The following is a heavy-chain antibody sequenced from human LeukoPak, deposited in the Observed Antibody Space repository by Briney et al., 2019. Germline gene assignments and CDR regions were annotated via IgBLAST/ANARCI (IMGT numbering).Heavy chain of an antibody. J-gene: IGHJ4*02. CDR2: INPNSGGT. V-gene: IGHV1-2*02. CDR3: ASSPGRYYGSGSYFVLWY. Sequence: ASVKVSCKASGYTFTSYDINWVRQATGQGLEWMGWINPNSGGTNYAQKFQGRVTMTRDTSISTAYMELSRLRSDDTAVYYCASSPGRYYGSGSYFVLWYWGQGTLVTVSS. CDR1: GYTFTSYD. D-gene: IGHD3-10*01.